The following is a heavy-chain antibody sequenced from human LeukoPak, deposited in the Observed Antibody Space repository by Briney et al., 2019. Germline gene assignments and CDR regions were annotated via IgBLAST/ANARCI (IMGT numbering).Heavy chain of an antibody. Sequence: GGSLRLFCEARGFTYSSYWMSWVRQAQGKGLEWVANINQDESERYYVDSVKGRFTISRDNAKNSLYLQMNSLRAEDTAVYYCARDRGRTWADYWGQGTLVTVSS. CDR1: GFTYSSYW. D-gene: IGHD3-16*01. CDR3: ARDRGRTWADY. J-gene: IGHJ4*02. CDR2: INQDESER. V-gene: IGHV3-7*01.